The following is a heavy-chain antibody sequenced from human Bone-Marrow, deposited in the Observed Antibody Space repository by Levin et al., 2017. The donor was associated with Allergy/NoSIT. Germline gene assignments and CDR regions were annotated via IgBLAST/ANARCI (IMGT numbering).Heavy chain of an antibody. CDR1: GFTFSSYA. CDR3: ARDPGVLRYFDWLPIGKSDAFDI. D-gene: IGHD3-9*01. CDR2: ISYDGSNK. V-gene: IGHV3-30-3*01. Sequence: TGGSLRLSCAASGFTFSSYAMHWVRQAPGKGLEWVAVISYDGSNKYYADSVKGRFTISRDNSKNTLYLQMNSLIAEDTAVYYCARDPGVLRYFDWLPIGKSDAFDIWGQGTMVTVSS. J-gene: IGHJ3*02.